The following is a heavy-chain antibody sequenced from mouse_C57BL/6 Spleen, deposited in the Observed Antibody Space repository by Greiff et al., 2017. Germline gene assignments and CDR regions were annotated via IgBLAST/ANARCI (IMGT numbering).Heavy chain of an antibody. CDR1: GFSINSDCY. V-gene: IGHV3-3*01. CDR3: ARGNGSYYAMDY. D-gene: IGHD1-1*02. CDR2: TFYSGIT. Sequence: VQLKQSGPSLVRPSQTLSLTCTVTGFSINSDCYWIWIRQFPGNKLEYIGYTFYSGITYYNPSLESRTYITRDTSKNQFSLKLSSVTTEDTATYYCARGNGSYYAMDYWGQGTSVTVSS. J-gene: IGHJ4*01.